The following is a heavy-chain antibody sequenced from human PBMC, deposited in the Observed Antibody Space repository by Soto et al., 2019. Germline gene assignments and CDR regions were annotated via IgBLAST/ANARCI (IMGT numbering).Heavy chain of an antibody. CDR1: GDSVSSHTAS. J-gene: IGHJ5*02. CDR2: TYFRSKWYN. V-gene: IGHV6-1*01. CDR3: AKGDNLGPKTGYAFDP. D-gene: IGHD5-12*01. Sequence: SQTLSLTCAISGDSVSSHTASWNWIRQSPSRGLEWLGRTYFRSKWYNEYAVSVKSRIIINPDTSNNQFSLQLNSVTPEDTAVYFCAKGDNLGPKTGYAFDPWGQGIMVTVSS.